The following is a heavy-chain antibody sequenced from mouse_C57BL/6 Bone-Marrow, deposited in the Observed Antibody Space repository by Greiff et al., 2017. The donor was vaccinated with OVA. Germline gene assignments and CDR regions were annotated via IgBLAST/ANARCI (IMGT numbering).Heavy chain of an antibody. V-gene: IGHV5-4*01. Sequence: EVQGVDSGGGLVKPGGSLKLSCAASGFTFSSYAMSWVRQTPEKRLEWVATISDGGSYTYYPDNVKGRFTISRDNAKNNLYLQMSHLKSEDTAMYYCARDGTMVTTVSYWGQGTLVTVPA. CDR1: GFTFSSYA. CDR2: ISDGGSYT. D-gene: IGHD2-2*01. J-gene: IGHJ3*01. CDR3: ARDGTMVTTVSY.